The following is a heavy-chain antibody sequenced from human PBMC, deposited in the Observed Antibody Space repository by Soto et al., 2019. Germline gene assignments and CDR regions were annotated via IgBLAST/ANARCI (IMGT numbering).Heavy chain of an antibody. Sequence: GGSLRLSCAGSGFTFSDFYMSWIRQAPGKGLEWVSYISSSGSSTYYAASVKGRFTISRDNAKNSLFLQMNSLGAEDTAVYYCARGIPSSTSTWGVWGKGTTVTVSS. CDR2: ISSSGSST. CDR1: GFTFSDFY. J-gene: IGHJ6*04. D-gene: IGHD2-2*01. CDR3: ARGIPSSTSTWGV. V-gene: IGHV3-11*01.